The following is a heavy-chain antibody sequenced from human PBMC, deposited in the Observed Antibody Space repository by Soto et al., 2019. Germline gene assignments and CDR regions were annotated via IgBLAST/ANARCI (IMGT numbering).Heavy chain of an antibody. CDR2: ISSSGSTI. CDR3: SGYYSYAFDI. J-gene: IGHJ3*02. D-gene: IGHD3-22*01. Sequence: QVQLVESGGGLVKPGGSLRLSCASSGFTFSDYYMSWFRQSPGKGLEWVSYISSSGSTIYYAPSVKGRFTISRDNAKNSLYLQMNNLRAEDTAVYYCSGYYSYAFDIWGQGTMVTVSS. CDR1: GFTFSDYY. V-gene: IGHV3-11*01.